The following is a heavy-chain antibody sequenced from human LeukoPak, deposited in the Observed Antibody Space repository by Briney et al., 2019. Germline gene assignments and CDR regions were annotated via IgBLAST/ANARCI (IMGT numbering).Heavy chain of an antibody. CDR3: AREPGYCSSTSCYSRFDP. CDR2: IIPIFGTA. Sequence: SVKVSCKASGGTFSSYAISWVRQAPGQGLEWMGGIIPIFGTANYAQKFQGRVTITTDESTSTAYMELSSLRSEDTAVYYCAREPGYCSSTSCYSRFDPGGQGPLVTLSS. V-gene: IGHV1-69*05. CDR1: GGTFSSYA. J-gene: IGHJ5*02. D-gene: IGHD2-2*02.